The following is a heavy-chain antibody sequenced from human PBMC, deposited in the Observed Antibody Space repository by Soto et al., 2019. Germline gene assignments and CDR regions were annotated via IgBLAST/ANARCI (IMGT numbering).Heavy chain of an antibody. Sequence: QVQLVESGGGLVQPGRSLRLSCAASGFTFSSYAMHWVRQAPGKGLEWVAVISYDGSNKYYADSVKGRFTISRDNSKNTLYLQMNSLRAEDTAVYYCARDPYSYGPKFGYFDYWGQGTLVTVSS. J-gene: IGHJ4*02. CDR3: ARDPYSYGPKFGYFDY. V-gene: IGHV3-30-3*01. D-gene: IGHD5-18*01. CDR1: GFTFSSYA. CDR2: ISYDGSNK.